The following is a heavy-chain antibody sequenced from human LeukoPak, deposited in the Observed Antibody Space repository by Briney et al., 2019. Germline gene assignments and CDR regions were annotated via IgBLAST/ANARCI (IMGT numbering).Heavy chain of an antibody. CDR1: GFTFSSYA. J-gene: IGHJ4*02. CDR2: ISYDGSNK. D-gene: IGHD6-19*01. Sequence: GGSLRLSCAASGFTFSSYAMHWVRQAPGKGLEWVAVISYDGSNKYYADSVKGRFTISRDNSKNTLYLQMNSLRAEDTAVYYCARDPQASGWSFDYWGQGTLVTVSS. CDR3: ARDPQASGWSFDY. V-gene: IGHV3-30*04.